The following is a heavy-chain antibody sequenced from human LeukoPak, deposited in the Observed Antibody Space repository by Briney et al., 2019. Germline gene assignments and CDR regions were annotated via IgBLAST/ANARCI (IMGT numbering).Heavy chain of an antibody. J-gene: IGHJ4*02. Sequence: GGSLRLSCAASGLTVSSNYMSWVRQAPGKGLEWVSVIYSGGSTYYADSVKGRFTISRDNSKNTLYLQMNSLRAEDTAVYYCARAGAVEVFDYWSQGTLVTVSS. CDR1: GLTVSSNY. CDR3: ARAGAVEVFDY. V-gene: IGHV3-53*01. D-gene: IGHD6-19*01. CDR2: IYSGGST.